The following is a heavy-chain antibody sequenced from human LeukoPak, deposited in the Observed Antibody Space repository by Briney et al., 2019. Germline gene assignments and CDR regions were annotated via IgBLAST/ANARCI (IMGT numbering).Heavy chain of an antibody. V-gene: IGHV3-48*04. CDR1: GFTFSSYS. J-gene: IGHJ6*03. CDR3: AREPLLLGSMYMDV. D-gene: IGHD2-8*02. CDR2: ISSSSSAI. Sequence: GGSLRLSCAASGFTFSSYSMNWVRQAPGKGLEWVSYISSSSSAIYYADSVKGRFTISRDNAKNSLYLQMNSLRAEDTAVYYCAREPLLLGSMYMDVWGKGTTVTVSS.